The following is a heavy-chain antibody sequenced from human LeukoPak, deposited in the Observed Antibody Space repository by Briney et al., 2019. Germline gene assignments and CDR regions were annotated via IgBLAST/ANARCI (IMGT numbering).Heavy chain of an antibody. CDR1: GFTFSSYG. Sequence: PGGSLRLSCAASGFTFSSYGMHWVRQAPGKGLEWVAFIRYDGSNKYYADSVKGRFTISRDNSKYTLYLQMNSLRAEDTAVYYCAKDRAAPDAFDIWGQGTMVTVSS. J-gene: IGHJ3*02. CDR3: AKDRAAPDAFDI. V-gene: IGHV3-30*02. CDR2: IRYDGSNK.